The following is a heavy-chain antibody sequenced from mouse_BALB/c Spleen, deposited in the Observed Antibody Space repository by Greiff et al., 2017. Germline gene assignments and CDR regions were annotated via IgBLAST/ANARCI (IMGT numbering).Heavy chain of an antibody. CDR1: GFSLTSYG. Sequence: VQGVESGPGLVAPSQSLSITCTVSGFSLTSYGVHWVRQPPGKGLEWLGVIWAGGSTNYNSALMSRLSISKDNSKSQVFLKMNSLQTDDTAMYYCARPLYDYDGAWFAYWGQGTLVTVSA. CDR2: IWAGGST. CDR3: ARPLYDYDGAWFAY. J-gene: IGHJ3*01. V-gene: IGHV2-9*02. D-gene: IGHD2-4*01.